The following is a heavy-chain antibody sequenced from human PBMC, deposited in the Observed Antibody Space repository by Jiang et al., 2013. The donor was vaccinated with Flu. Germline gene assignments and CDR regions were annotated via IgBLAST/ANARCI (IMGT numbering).Heavy chain of an antibody. Sequence: LLKPSETLSLTCTVSGGSISSSSYYWGWIRQPPGKGLEFIGSFYYSGSTYYNPSLKSRVTISVDTSKNHFSLKLSSVTAADTAVYYCARQLGGVRDGGDLPPSAILSNDAFDIWGQGDNGHRLF. J-gene: IGHJ3*02. CDR1: GGSISSSSYY. D-gene: IGHD3-10*01. CDR3: ARQLGGVRDGGDLPPSAILSNDAFDI. V-gene: IGHV4-39*01. CDR2: FYYSGST.